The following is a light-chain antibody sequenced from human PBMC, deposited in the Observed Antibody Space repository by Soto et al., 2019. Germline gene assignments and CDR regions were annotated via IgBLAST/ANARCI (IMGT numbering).Light chain of an antibody. CDR2: RNT. J-gene: IGLJ2*01. V-gene: IGLV3-9*01. Sequence: SYELTQPLSVSVALGQTARITCGGNNIGSKNVHWYQQKPGQAPLLVIYRNTNRPFGIPERFSGSNSGNTATLTISRAQAGDEADYYCQVWDSPTAVFGGGTKLTVL. CDR1: NIGSKN. CDR3: QVWDSPTAV.